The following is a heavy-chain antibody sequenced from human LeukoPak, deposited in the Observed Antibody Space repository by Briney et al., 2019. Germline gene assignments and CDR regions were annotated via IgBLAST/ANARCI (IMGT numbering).Heavy chain of an antibody. CDR2: ISAYNGNT. CDR1: GYTFTSYG. Sequence: ASVKVSCKASGYTFTSYGISWVRQAPGQGLEWMGWISAYNGNTNYAQKLQGRVTMTTDTSTSTAYMELRSLRSEDTAVYYCARERGYCSSTSCYRPPDVWGKGTPVTVSS. V-gene: IGHV1-18*01. CDR3: ARERGYCSSTSCYRPPDV. D-gene: IGHD2-2*01. J-gene: IGHJ6*04.